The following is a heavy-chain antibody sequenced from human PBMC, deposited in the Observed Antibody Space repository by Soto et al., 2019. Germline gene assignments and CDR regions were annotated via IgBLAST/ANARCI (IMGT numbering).Heavy chain of an antibody. Sequence: GESLKISCKGSGYNFNRYWIGWVRQMPGKGLEWMGIIWPGDSETRYSPSFQGQVIISVDKSINTVHLQWSSLKASDTAIYYCARQSGMDVWGKGTTVTVSS. CDR2: IWPGDSET. V-gene: IGHV5-51*01. J-gene: IGHJ6*04. CDR3: ARQSGMDV. CDR1: GYNFNRYW.